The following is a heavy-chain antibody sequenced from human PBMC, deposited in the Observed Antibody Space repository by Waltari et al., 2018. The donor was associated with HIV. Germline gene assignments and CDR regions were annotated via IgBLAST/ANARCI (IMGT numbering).Heavy chain of an antibody. Sequence: QVQLVESGGGVVQPGRSLRLSCAASGFTFSSHAMHWARQAPGKGLEWVAVISYDGNNIEYADSVKGRFTISRDNSKNTLYLQMNSLRAEDTALYYCARDPRALIIVTTFSYGVDVWGQGTAVTVSS. J-gene: IGHJ6*02. D-gene: IGHD3-22*01. CDR1: GFTFSSHA. CDR2: ISYDGNNI. CDR3: ARDPRALIIVTTFSYGVDV. V-gene: IGHV3-30*07.